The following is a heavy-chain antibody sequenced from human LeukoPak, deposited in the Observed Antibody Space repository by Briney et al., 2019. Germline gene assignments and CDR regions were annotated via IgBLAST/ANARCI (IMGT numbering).Heavy chain of an antibody. J-gene: IGHJ4*02. V-gene: IGHV3-74*01. Sequence: GGSLRLSCAASGFTVSSYWMHWVRQAPGKGLVWVSRINSDGSTTNYADSVKGRFTISRDNAKNTLYLQMNSLRADDTAVYYCARSRWLDAFDYWGQGTLVTVSS. D-gene: IGHD6-19*01. CDR1: GFTVSSYW. CDR2: INSDGSTT. CDR3: ARSRWLDAFDY.